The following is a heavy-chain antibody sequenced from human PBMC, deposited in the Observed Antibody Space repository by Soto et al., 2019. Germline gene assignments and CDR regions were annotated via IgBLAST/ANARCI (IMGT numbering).Heavy chain of an antibody. D-gene: IGHD3-10*01. V-gene: IGHV3-23*01. CDR3: VTVRGVFKRSGAFDI. CDR1: GFTFSSYA. CDR2: ISGSGGST. Sequence: GRSHRLSSAASGFTFSSYAMSGVRQAPGKGLEWVSAISGSGGSTYYADSVKGRFTISRDNSRNTLYLQMNSLRAEDTAVYYCVTVRGVFKRSGAFDIWGQGTMVTVSS. J-gene: IGHJ3*02.